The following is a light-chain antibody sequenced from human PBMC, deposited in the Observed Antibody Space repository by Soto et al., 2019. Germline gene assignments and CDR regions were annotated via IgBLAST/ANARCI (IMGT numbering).Light chain of an antibody. Sequence: QSALTQPPSASGSPGQSVTISCAGTSSEVGAYNYVSWYQQHPGKAPKLMIYEVTKRPSGVPDRFSGSKSGNTASLTVSGLQVEDEADYYCSSHAGTKVVFGGGTKLTVL. V-gene: IGLV2-8*01. CDR3: SSHAGTKVV. J-gene: IGLJ2*01. CDR1: SSEVGAYNY. CDR2: EVT.